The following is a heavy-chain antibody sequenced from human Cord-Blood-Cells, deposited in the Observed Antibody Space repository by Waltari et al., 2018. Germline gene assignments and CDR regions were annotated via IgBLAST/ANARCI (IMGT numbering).Heavy chain of an antibody. J-gene: IGHJ4*02. CDR3: ATYSSGWYFDY. CDR1: GGSISSSSYY. V-gene: IGHV4-39*07. D-gene: IGHD6-19*01. Sequence: QLQLQESGPGLVKPSETLSLTCTVSGGSISSSSYYWGWIRQPPGKGLEWIGGIYYSGSTYYNPSLKSRVTISVDTSKNQFSLKLSSVTAADTAVYYCATYSSGWYFDYRGQGTLVTVSS. CDR2: IYYSGST.